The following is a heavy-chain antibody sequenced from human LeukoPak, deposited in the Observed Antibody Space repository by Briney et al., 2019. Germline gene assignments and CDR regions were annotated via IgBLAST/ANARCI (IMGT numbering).Heavy chain of an antibody. D-gene: IGHD1-7*01. CDR1: GLPFSRYN. Sequence: GSLRLSCAASGLPFSRYNMNWVRQAPGKGLEWVSSIGTSSNNIYYTDSVKGRFTISRDNAKNPLYLQVDSLRVEDTAVYFCASGTVGNYALDYWGQGTLVTVSS. CDR3: ASGTVGNYALDY. V-gene: IGHV3-21*01. CDR2: IGTSSNNI. J-gene: IGHJ4*02.